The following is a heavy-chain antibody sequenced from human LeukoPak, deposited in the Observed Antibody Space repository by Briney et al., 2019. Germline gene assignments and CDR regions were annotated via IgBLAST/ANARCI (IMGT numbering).Heavy chain of an antibody. D-gene: IGHD3-22*01. V-gene: IGHV4-34*01. CDR3: ARGSSGYLFY. CDR2: INHSGST. CDR1: GGSFSGYY. J-gene: IGHJ4*02. Sequence: SETVSLTCAVYGGSFSGYYWSWIRQPPGKGLEWIGEINHSGSTNYNPSLKSRVTISVDTSKNQFSLKLSSVTAADTAVYYCARGSSGYLFYWGQGTLVTVSS.